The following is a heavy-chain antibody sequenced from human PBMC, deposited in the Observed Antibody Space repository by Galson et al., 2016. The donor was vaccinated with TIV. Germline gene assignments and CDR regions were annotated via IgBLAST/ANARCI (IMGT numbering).Heavy chain of an antibody. J-gene: IGHJ5*02. V-gene: IGHV4-38-2*02. CDR1: NYAISNNYY. CDR3: AGDEGGVYSGSNYLGWFDP. Sequence: LSLTCTVSNYAISNNYYWGWIRQPPGKGLEWIGSVYKTGSTYYNPSLASRVAISLDKSKNQFSLRLYSVTAADTAAYYFAGDEGGVYSGSNYLGWFDPWGQGTLVAVSS. D-gene: IGHD1-26*01. CDR2: VYKTGST.